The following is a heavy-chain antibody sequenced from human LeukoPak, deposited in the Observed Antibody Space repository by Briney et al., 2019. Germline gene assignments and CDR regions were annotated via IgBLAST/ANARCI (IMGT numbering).Heavy chain of an antibody. CDR1: GGSFSGYY. CDR3: ARGRWLHTTLDY. V-gene: IGHV4-34*01. D-gene: IGHD5-24*01. J-gene: IGHJ4*02. Sequence: SETLSLTCAVYGGSFSGYYWSWIRQPPGKGLEWIGEINHSGSTNYNPSLKSRVTISVDTSKNQFSLKLSSVTAADTAVYYCARGRWLHTTLDYWGQGTLVTVSS. CDR2: INHSGST.